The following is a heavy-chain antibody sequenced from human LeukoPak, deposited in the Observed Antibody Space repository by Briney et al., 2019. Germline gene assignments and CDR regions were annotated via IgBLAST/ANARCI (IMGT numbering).Heavy chain of an antibody. J-gene: IGHJ4*02. CDR2: ISWNSGSI. CDR1: GFTFDDYA. CDR3: AKASPYCSSTSCYLAY. Sequence: GGSLRLSCAASGFTFDDYAMHWVRQAPGKGLEWVSGISWNSGSIGYADSVKGRFTISRDNAKNYLYLQMNSLRAEDTALYYCAKASPYCSSTSCYLAYWGQGTLVTVSS. D-gene: IGHD2-2*01. V-gene: IGHV3-9*01.